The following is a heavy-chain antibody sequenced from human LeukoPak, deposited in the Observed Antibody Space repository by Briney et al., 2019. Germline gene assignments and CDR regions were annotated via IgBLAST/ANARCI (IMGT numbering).Heavy chain of an antibody. CDR1: GGSFSGYY. CDR2: INHSGST. D-gene: IGHD3-22*01. Sequence: SETLSLTCAVYGGSFSGYYWSWIRQPPGKGLEWIGEINHSGSTNYNPSLKSRVTISVDTSKNQFSLKLSSVTAADTAVYYCARHAGGYTYYYYYMDVWGKGTTVTVSS. CDR3: ARHAGGYTYYYYYMDV. V-gene: IGHV4-34*01. J-gene: IGHJ6*03.